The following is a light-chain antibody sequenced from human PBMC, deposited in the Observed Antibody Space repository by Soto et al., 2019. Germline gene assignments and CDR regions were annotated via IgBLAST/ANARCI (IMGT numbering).Light chain of an antibody. V-gene: IGKV3-20*01. CDR3: QQYGSSGT. CDR1: QSVSSKY. CDR2: GAS. Sequence: EIVLTQSPGTLSLSPGERATLSCRANQSVSSKYLAWYQQKPGQAPRLLIYGASNRATGIPDRFSGSGSGTDFTLTISRLEPEDFAVYYCQQYGSSGTFGQGTKVDIK. J-gene: IGKJ1*01.